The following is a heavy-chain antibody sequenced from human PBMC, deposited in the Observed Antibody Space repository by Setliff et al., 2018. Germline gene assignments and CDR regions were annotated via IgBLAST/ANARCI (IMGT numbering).Heavy chain of an antibody. Sequence: ASVKVSCKASGYTFTSYGISWVRQAPGQGLEWMGWISAYNGDTNYAQKLQGRVTMTTDTSTSTAYMELRSLRSDDTAVYYCARVPSYYYDSSGYYLGVPDKTLFDYWGQGTLVTVSS. J-gene: IGHJ4*02. CDR3: ARVPSYYYDSSGYYLGVPDKTLFDY. CDR1: GYTFTSYG. CDR2: ISAYNGDT. V-gene: IGHV1-18*01. D-gene: IGHD3-22*01.